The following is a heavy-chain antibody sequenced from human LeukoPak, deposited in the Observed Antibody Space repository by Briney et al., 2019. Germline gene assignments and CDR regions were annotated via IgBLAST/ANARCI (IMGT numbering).Heavy chain of an antibody. Sequence: GGSLRLSCAASGFTFSSYWMSWVRKAQGKGLEGVANIKQDGSEKYYVDSVKGRFTISRDNAKNSLYLQMNSLRAEDTAVYYCARDARYFDWLLSRYFDYWGQGTLVTVSS. CDR2: IKQDGSEK. V-gene: IGHV3-7*01. D-gene: IGHD3-9*01. CDR1: GFTFSSYW. J-gene: IGHJ4*02. CDR3: ARDARYFDWLLSRYFDY.